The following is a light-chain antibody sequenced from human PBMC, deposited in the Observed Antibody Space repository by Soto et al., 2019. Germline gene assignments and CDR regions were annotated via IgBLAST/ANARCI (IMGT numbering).Light chain of an antibody. CDR2: DAS. CDR3: RQRSNGPLT. Sequence: EIVLTQSPATLSLSPGETATLSCRASQSVSTYLAWYQQKPGQAPRLLIYDASNTATGIPARFSGSESGTDFTLTISSHEPEDVAVYYCRQRSNGPLTFGGGNKVEIK. J-gene: IGKJ4*01. V-gene: IGKV3-11*01. CDR1: QSVSTY.